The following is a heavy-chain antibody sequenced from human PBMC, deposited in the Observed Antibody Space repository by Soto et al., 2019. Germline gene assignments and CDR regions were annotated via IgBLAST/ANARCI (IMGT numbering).Heavy chain of an antibody. Sequence: ASVKVSCKVSGYTLTELSMHWVRQAPGNGLEWMGGFDPEDGETIYAQKFQGRVTMTEDTSTDTAYMELSSLGSEDTAVYYCATDRTTKGIAAAGPNGYWGQGTLVTVSS. CDR1: GYTLTELS. CDR2: FDPEDGET. V-gene: IGHV1-24*01. CDR3: ATDRTTKGIAAAGPNGY. D-gene: IGHD6-13*01. J-gene: IGHJ4*02.